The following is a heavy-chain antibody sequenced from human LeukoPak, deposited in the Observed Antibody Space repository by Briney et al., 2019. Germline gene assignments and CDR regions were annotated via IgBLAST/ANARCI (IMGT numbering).Heavy chain of an antibody. CDR2: ISFHGANE. D-gene: IGHD3-22*01. J-gene: IGHJ1*01. CDR3: AKGRRGSSYVHYFDT. CDR1: GFNFSAYA. Sequence: PGKSLRLSCTASGFNFSAYAMHWVRQAPGKGLDWLAVISFHGANEYYADSVKGRFTISRDNSNNTLYLQMNSVRAEDTAVYYCAKGRRGSSYVHYFDTWGQGTLVIVSS. V-gene: IGHV3-30*18.